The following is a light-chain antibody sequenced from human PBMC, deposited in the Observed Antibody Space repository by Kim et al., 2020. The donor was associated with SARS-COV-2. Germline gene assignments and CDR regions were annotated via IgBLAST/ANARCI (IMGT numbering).Light chain of an antibody. CDR3: QAWDSSTVV. CDR1: KLGDKY. J-gene: IGLJ2*01. CDR2: QDS. Sequence: SYELTQPPSVSVSPGQTASITCSGDKLGDKYACWYQQKPGQSPVLVIYQDSKRPSGIPERFSGSNSGNTATLTISGTQAMRGADYYCQAWDSSTVVFGGRTQLSVL. V-gene: IGLV3-1*01.